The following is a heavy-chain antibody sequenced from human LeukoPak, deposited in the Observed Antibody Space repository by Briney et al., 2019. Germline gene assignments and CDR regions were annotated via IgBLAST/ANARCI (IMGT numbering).Heavy chain of an antibody. CDR1: GGSISSYY. CDR3: ARGLYDFWSGYYLYYMDV. CDR2: IYYSGST. D-gene: IGHD3-3*01. V-gene: IGHV4-59*01. Sequence: SETLSLTCTVSGGSISSYYWSWIRQPPGKGLEWIGYIYYSGSTNYNPSLKSRVTISVDTSKNQFSLKLSSVTAADTAVYYCARGLYDFWSGYYLYYMDVWGKGTTVTVSS. J-gene: IGHJ6*03.